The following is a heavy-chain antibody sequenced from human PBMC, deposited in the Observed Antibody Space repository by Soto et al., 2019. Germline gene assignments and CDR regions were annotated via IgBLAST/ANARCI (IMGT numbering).Heavy chain of an antibody. CDR3: ARGPPLLW. CDR1: GGSISSGGYS. Sequence: PSETLYLTCAVSGGSISSGGYSWSWIRQPPGKGQECIGYIYYSGSTYYNPSPKNRVTISVDRSKNHFSLKLSSVTAADTAVYYCARGPPLLWWSQGTLVTVS. CDR2: IYYSGST. V-gene: IGHV4-30-2*01. J-gene: IGHJ4*02. D-gene: IGHD2-21*01.